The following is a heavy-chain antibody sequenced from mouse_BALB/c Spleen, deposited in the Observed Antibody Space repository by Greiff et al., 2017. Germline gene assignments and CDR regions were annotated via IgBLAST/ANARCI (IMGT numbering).Heavy chain of an antibody. V-gene: IGHV5-6-3*01. Sequence: EVQRVESGRGLVQPGGSLKLSCAASGFTFSSYGMSWVRQTPDKRLELVATINSNGGSTYYPDSVKGRFTISRDNAKNTLYLQMSSLKSEDTAMYYCARGNDGFSWFVYWGQGTLVTVSA. J-gene: IGHJ3*01. CDR3: ARGNDGFSWFVY. D-gene: IGHD2-3*01. CDR2: INSNGGST. CDR1: GFTFSSYG.